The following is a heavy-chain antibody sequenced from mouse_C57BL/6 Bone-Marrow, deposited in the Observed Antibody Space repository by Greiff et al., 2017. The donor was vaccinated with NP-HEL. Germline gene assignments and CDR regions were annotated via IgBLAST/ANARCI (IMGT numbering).Heavy chain of an antibody. V-gene: IGHV3-6*01. CDR1: GYSITSGYY. CDR2: ISYDGSN. Sequence: EESGPGLVKPSQSLSLTCSVTGYSITSGYYWNWIRQFPGNKLEWMGYISYDGSNNYNPSLKNRISITRDTSKNQFFLKLNSVTTEDTATYYCARGGWLRYAMDYWGQGTSVTVSS. J-gene: IGHJ4*01. D-gene: IGHD2-2*01. CDR3: ARGGWLRYAMDY.